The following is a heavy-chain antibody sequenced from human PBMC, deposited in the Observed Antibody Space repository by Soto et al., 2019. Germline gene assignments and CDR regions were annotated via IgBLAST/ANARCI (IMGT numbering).Heavy chain of an antibody. CDR3: ARDLGRRNWFDP. J-gene: IGHJ5*02. CDR1: GYTFTGYY. V-gene: IGHV1-2*02. Sequence: ASVKVSCKASGYTFTGYYMHWVRQAPGQGLEWMGWINPNSGGTNYAQKFQGRVTMTRDTSISTAYMELSRPRSDDTAVYYCARDLGRRNWFDPWGQGTLVTVSS. CDR2: INPNSGGT.